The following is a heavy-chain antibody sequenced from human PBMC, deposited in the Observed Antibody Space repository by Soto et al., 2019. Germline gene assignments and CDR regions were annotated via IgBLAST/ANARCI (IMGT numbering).Heavy chain of an antibody. Sequence: SVKVSFKASGGTFSSYAISWLRQAPGQGLEWMGGIIPIFGTANYAQKFQGRVTITADESTSTAYMELSSLRSEDTAVYYCASGVIAAAGNYYYYGMDVWGQGTTVTVSS. CDR3: ASGVIAAAGNYYYYGMDV. CDR1: GGTFSSYA. CDR2: IIPIFGTA. D-gene: IGHD6-13*01. V-gene: IGHV1-69*13. J-gene: IGHJ6*02.